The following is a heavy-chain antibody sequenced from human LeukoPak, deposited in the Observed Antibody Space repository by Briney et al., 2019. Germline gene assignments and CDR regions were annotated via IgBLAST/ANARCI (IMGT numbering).Heavy chain of an antibody. D-gene: IGHD1-26*01. Sequence: SETLSLTCTVSGGSISTYYWSWIRQPPGKGLEWIGYIYYTGSTSYNPSLKSRVTMSLDASRNQFSLELNSVTPADTAVYYCARGGNYWPQWWFDPWGRGTLVSVSS. V-gene: IGHV4-59*01. CDR1: GGSISTYY. CDR3: ARGGNYWPQWWFDP. CDR2: IYYTGST. J-gene: IGHJ5*02.